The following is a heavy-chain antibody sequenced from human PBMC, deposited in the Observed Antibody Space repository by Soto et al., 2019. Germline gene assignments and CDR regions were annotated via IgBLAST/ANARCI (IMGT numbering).Heavy chain of an antibody. D-gene: IGHD5-18*01. J-gene: IGHJ6*02. CDR2: IDPSDSYT. V-gene: IGHV5-10-1*01. CDR1: GYIFTSYW. CDR3: ARRTPLGYSYGYYYYYGMDV. Sequence: GESLKISCKGSGYIFTSYWISWVRQMPGKGLEWMGRIDPSDSYTNYSPSFQGHVTISADKSISTAYLQWSSLKASDTAMYYCARRTPLGYSYGYYYYYGMDVWGQGTTVTVSS.